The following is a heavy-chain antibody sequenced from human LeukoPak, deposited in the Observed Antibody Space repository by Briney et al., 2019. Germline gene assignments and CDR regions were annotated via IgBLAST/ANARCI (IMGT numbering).Heavy chain of an antibody. CDR2: ISAYNGNT. V-gene: IGHV1-18*01. J-gene: IGHJ3*02. CDR1: GYTFTSYG. CDR3: ARDRSGDWGLGDDAFDI. D-gene: IGHD2-21*02. Sequence: ASVKVSCKASGYTFTSYGISWVRQAPGQGLEWMGWISAYNGNTNYAQKLQGRVTMTTDTSTSTAYMELRSLRSDDTAVYYCARDRSGDWGLGDDAFDIWGQGTMVTVSS.